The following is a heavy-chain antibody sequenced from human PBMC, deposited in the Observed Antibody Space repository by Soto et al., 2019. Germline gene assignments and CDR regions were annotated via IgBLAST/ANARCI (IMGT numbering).Heavy chain of an antibody. J-gene: IGHJ4*02. V-gene: IGHV4-59*01. CDR1: GDSINTYY. CDR3: ARVQMATIYFDY. CDR2: IYRSGTT. D-gene: IGHD5-12*01. Sequence: QVQLQESGPGLVKPSETLSLTCTVSGDSINTYYWRWIRQPPGKGLEWIGHIYRSGTTRYNPAVESRVTISVDTSKSQFSLELSSVTAADTAVYYCARVQMATIYFDYGGQGILVTVAS.